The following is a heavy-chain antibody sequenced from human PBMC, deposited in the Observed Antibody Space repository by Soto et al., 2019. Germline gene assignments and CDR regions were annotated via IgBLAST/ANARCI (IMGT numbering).Heavy chain of an antibody. J-gene: IGHJ5*02. CDR1: GFAFSTKW. CDR3: ARIPYSDTDPCP. V-gene: IGHV3-74*01. D-gene: IGHD1-26*01. CDR2: INIDGTTT. Sequence: EVQLVESGGGLVQPGGSLRLSCAASGFAFSTKWMHWVRQGPGKGLVWVSRINIDGTTTNYADSVKGRFTISRDNAKNMLYLQMDCLRAEDTAVYYCARIPYSDTDPCPWGQGTLVTVSS.